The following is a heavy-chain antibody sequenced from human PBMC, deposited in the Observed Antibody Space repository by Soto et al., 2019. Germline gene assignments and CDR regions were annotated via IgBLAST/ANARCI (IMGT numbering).Heavy chain of an antibody. CDR2: IWYDGSNK. CDR3: ARVRYCSSTSCPSVGSPRLYGMDV. CDR1: GFTFSSYG. V-gene: IGHV3-33*01. D-gene: IGHD2-2*01. J-gene: IGHJ6*02. Sequence: PGGSLRLSCAASGFTFSSYGMHWVSQAQAKGLARVAVIWYDGSNKYYADSVKGRFTISRDNSKNTLYLQMNSLRAEDTAVYYCARVRYCSSTSCPSVGSPRLYGMDVWGQGTTVTVSS.